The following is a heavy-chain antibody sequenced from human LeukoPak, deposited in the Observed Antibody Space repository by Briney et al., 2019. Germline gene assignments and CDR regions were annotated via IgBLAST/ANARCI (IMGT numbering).Heavy chain of an antibody. CDR3: TRDTGDFVSDF. Sequence: SETLSLTCTVSGGSIGSGYYWAWIRQPPGKGLEWIGSIHYGGTTHYNPPLQSRVTISADTSKNQFALDLRSVTAADTAVYYCTRDTGDFVSDFWGQGTLVTVSS. CDR1: GGSIGSGYY. J-gene: IGHJ4*02. CDR2: IHYGGTT. V-gene: IGHV4-39*02. D-gene: IGHD2-21*02.